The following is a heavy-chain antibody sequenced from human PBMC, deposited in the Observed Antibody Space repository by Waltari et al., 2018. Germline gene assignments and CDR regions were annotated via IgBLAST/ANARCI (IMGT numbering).Heavy chain of an antibody. D-gene: IGHD4-17*01. CDR2: IKQDGSEK. V-gene: IGHV3-7*01. CDR3: VTGLTTVTAKDYFDH. CDR1: GMTFSNYL. Sequence: EVQLVESGGGSVQPGGSLRLSCAASGMTFSNYLMNWVRQAPGKGLEWVANIKQDGSEKNYVDSVEGRFSISRDNAQNSLYLQMNSLRAEDTAIYYCVTGLTTVTAKDYFDHWGQGALVTVS. J-gene: IGHJ4*02.